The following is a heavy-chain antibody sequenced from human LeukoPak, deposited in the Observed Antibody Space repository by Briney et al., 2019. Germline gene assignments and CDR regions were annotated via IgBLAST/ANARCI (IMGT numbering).Heavy chain of an antibody. CDR3: ARDDYGDSFDY. D-gene: IGHD4-17*01. Sequence: ASVKVSCKASGYTFTSYGISWVRQAPGQGLEWMGGLIPVFAPANYAQQFQGRVTITRDESTTTSYMELRSLRSDDTAVYYCARDDYGDSFDYWGQGTLVTVSS. CDR1: GYTFTSYG. V-gene: IGHV1-69*05. CDR2: LIPVFAPA. J-gene: IGHJ4*02.